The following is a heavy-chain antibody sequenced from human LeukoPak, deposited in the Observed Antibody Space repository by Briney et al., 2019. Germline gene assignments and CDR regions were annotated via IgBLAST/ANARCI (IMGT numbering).Heavy chain of an antibody. CDR2: INPNSGGT. J-gene: IGHJ4*02. CDR3: ARSKDGSYNAFDY. V-gene: IGHV1-2*02. CDR1: GYTFTGYY. Sequence: ASVKVSCKASGYTFTGYYMHWVRQAPGQGLEWMGWINPNSGGTNYAQKFQGRVTMTRDTSISTAYMELSRLRSDDTAVYYCARSKDGSYNAFDYWGQGTLDTVSS. D-gene: IGHD1-26*01.